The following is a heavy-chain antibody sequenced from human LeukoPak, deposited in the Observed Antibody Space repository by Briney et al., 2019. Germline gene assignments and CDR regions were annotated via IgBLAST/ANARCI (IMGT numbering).Heavy chain of an antibody. Sequence: GGSLRLSCAASGFTFSSYGMHWVRQAPGKGLEWVAVIWYDGSNKYYADSVKGRFAISRDNSKNTLYLQMNSLRAEDTAVYYCARAGGYDILTGYDHNYFDYWGQGTLVTVSS. V-gene: IGHV3-33*01. CDR3: ARAGGYDILTGYDHNYFDY. CDR2: IWYDGSNK. D-gene: IGHD3-9*01. J-gene: IGHJ4*02. CDR1: GFTFSSYG.